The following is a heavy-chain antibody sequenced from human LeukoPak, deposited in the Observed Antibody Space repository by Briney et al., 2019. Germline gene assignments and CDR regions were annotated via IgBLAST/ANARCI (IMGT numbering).Heavy chain of an antibody. CDR2: ISSSGSTI. J-gene: IGHJ4*02. V-gene: IGHV3-11*01. CDR1: KFTFSDYY. Sequence: PGGSLRLSCAASKFTFSDYYMSWIRQAPGRGLEWVSYISSSGSTIYYADFVKGRFTISRDNAKNSLYLQMNSLRAEDTAVYYCAREGIAARRDFDYWGRGTLVTVSS. CDR3: AREGIAARRDFDY. D-gene: IGHD6-6*01.